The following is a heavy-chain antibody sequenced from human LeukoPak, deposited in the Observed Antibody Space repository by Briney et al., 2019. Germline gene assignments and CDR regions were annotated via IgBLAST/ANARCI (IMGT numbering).Heavy chain of an antibody. CDR1: GFTFNSHA. Sequence: AGGSLRLSCAASGFTFNSHAMSWVRQAPGKGLEWVSRISSDGGDTIYADSVKGRFTILRDNANNTLYLQMNSLRAEDTAVYYCARGIAVAGSDYWGQGTLVTVSS. D-gene: IGHD6-19*01. CDR2: ISSDGGDT. CDR3: ARGIAVAGSDY. J-gene: IGHJ4*02. V-gene: IGHV3-74*01.